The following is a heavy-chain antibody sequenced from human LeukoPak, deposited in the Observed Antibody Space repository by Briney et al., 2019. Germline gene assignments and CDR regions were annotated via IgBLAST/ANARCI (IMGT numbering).Heavy chain of an antibody. V-gene: IGHV4-34*01. D-gene: IGHD2-2*01. J-gene: IGHJ4*02. CDR1: VGSLSGYY. Sequence: SETLSLTCAVYVGSLSGYYWSWIRQPPGKGLEWIGEINHSGSTNYNSSLKSRVTISVDTSKNQFSLTLSSVTAADTAIYYCAGQDVVVVPLQSAYFDSWGRGILVTVSS. CDR3: AGQDVVVVPLQSAYFDS. CDR2: INHSGST.